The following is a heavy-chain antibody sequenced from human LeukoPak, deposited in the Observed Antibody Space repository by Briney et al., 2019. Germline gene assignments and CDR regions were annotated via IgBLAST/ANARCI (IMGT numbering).Heavy chain of an antibody. CDR1: GFSFSSFE. V-gene: IGHV3-48*03. D-gene: IGHD4-17*01. CDR2: ITNTGRTI. Sequence: GGSLRLSCVASGFSFSSFEMNWVRQAPGKGLEWLSYITNTGRTIYYAGSVKGRFTISRDNAKNSLYLHMNSLRGDDTAIYYCARGGAYGMMGYWGQGTLVTVSS. CDR3: ARGGAYGMMGY. J-gene: IGHJ4*02.